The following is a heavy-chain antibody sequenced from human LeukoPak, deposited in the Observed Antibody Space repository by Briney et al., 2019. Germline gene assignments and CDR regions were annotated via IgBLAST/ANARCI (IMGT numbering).Heavy chain of an antibody. CDR2: ITPTLGIA. CDR3: ARDRLDYGDYGRPLDEYNWFDP. Sequence: ASVKLSCKASGRTLNSYTISWARQAPGQGLEWMGRITPTLGIANYAEKFQGRVTITADKSTSTAYMELSSLRSEDTAVYYCARDRLDYGDYGRPLDEYNWFDPWGQGTLVTASS. CDR1: GRTLNSYT. J-gene: IGHJ5*02. V-gene: IGHV1-69*04. D-gene: IGHD4-17*01.